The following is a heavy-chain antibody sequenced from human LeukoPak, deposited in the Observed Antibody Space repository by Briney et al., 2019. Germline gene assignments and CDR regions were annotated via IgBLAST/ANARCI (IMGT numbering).Heavy chain of an antibody. Sequence: GASVKVSCKASGYTFTSYYMHWVRQAPGQGLEWMGIINPSGGSTSYAQKFQGRVTMTRDTSISTAYMELSRLRSDDTAVYYCARDQPELGFDYWGQGTLVTVSS. CDR3: ARDQPELGFDY. D-gene: IGHD1-14*01. J-gene: IGHJ4*02. V-gene: IGHV1-46*01. CDR1: GYTFTSYY. CDR2: INPSGGST.